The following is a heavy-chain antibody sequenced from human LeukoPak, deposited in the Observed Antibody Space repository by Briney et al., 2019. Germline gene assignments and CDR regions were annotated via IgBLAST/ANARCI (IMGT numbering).Heavy chain of an antibody. CDR1: GYSISSGYY. D-gene: IGHD3-16*01. V-gene: IGHV4-38-2*02. CDR2: IYHSGST. J-gene: IGHJ5*02. Sequence: SETLSLTCTVSGYSISSGYYWGWIRQPPGKGLEWIGSIYHSGSTYYNPSLKSRVTISVDTSKNQFSLKLSSVTAADTAVYYCARTRTTIGGVNPWGQGTLVTVSS. CDR3: ARTRTTIGGVNP.